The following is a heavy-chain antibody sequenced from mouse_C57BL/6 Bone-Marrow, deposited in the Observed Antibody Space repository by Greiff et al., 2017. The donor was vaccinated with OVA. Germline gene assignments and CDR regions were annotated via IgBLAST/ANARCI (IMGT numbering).Heavy chain of an antibody. D-gene: IGHD2-3*01. V-gene: IGHV5-15*01. Sequence: EVMLVESGGGLVQPGGSLKLSCAASGFTFSDYGMAWVRQAPRKGPEWVAFISNLAYSIYYADTVTGRFTISRENAKNTLYLEMSSLRSEDTAMYYCARDDGYYASFAYWGQGTLVTVSA. CDR1: GFTFSDYG. J-gene: IGHJ3*01. CDR2: ISNLAYSI. CDR3: ARDDGYYASFAY.